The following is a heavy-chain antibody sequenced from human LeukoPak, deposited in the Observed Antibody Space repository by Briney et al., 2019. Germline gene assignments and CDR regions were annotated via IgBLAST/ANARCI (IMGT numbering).Heavy chain of an antibody. Sequence: SETLSLTCTVSGYSISSGYYWGWIRQPPGKGLEWIGSIYHSGSSYYNPSLNSRVTISVDTSKNQFSLKLSSVTAADTAVYYCARGYSSSWYPNWFDPWGQETLVTVSS. V-gene: IGHV4-38-2*02. J-gene: IGHJ5*02. CDR1: GYSISSGYY. D-gene: IGHD6-13*01. CDR3: ARGYSSSWYPNWFDP. CDR2: IYHSGSS.